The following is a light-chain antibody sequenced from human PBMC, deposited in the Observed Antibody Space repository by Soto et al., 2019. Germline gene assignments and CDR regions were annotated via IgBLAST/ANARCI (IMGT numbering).Light chain of an antibody. CDR1: SSDVGAYTY. Sequence: QSVLTQPASVSGSPGQSITISCTGTSSDVGAYTYVSWYQQHPGKAPKLMIFKVSDRPSGVSNRFSGSKSGNTASLTISGLQAEDEADYYCSSYTTSNTLVFGGGTKVTVL. CDR3: SSYTTSNTLV. J-gene: IGLJ2*01. V-gene: IGLV2-14*01. CDR2: KVS.